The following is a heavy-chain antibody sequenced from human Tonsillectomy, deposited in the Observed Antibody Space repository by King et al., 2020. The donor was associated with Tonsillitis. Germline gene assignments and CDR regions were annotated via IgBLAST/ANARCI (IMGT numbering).Heavy chain of an antibody. CDR1: GGSISSSSYY. CDR3: SRLTLTIFYFYYTDV. V-gene: IGHV4-39*01. CDR2: ISFSGST. Sequence: QLQESGPGLVKPSETLSLTCTVSGGSISSSSYYWGWIRQPPGKGLECIGSISFSGSTHYNPSLKSRVTISVDTSKNQFSLKLSSLTAADTAVYYCSRLTLTIFYFYYTDVWGKGTTVTVSS. J-gene: IGHJ6*03. D-gene: IGHD4-11*01.